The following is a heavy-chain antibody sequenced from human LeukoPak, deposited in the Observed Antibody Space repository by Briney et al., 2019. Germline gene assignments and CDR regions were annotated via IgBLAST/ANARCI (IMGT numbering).Heavy chain of an antibody. J-gene: IGHJ4*02. CDR3: ARNLNYPDGGSTFDFDY. CDR2: IKQDGNQY. Sequence: PGGSLRLSCAASGFIFSSYWMAWVRQAPGKGLEWVANIKQDGNQYNYMDTVKGRFTISRDNARKSLYLHMDSLRAEDTAIYFCARNLNYPDGGSTFDFDYWGQGTLVTVSS. CDR1: GFIFSSYW. V-gene: IGHV3-7*01. D-gene: IGHD4-23*01.